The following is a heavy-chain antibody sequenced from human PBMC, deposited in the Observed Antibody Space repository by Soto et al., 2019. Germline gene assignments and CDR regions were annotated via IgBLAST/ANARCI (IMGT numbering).Heavy chain of an antibody. CDR1: GFPFSNHA. D-gene: IGHD6-6*01. V-gene: IGHV3-64D*06. Sequence: ESVGGLVQPGGSLRLSCSASGFPFSNHAMHWVRQAPGKGLEYVSAINYNGGTTYYVDSVKGRFTISRDNSKNTLYLQMSSLKVEDTAMYHCVTWGGIEARNLDHWGQGTLVTVSS. CDR2: INYNGGTT. CDR3: VTWGGIEARNLDH. J-gene: IGHJ4*02.